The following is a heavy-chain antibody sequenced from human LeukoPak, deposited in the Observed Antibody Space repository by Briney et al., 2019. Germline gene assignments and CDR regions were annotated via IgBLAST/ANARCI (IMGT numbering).Heavy chain of an antibody. CDR1: GYTFTSYD. Sequence: ASVKVSCKASGYTFTSYDINWVRQATGQGLEWMGWMNPNSGNTGYAQKFQGRVTMTRNTSISTAYMELSSLRSEVTAVYYCARDWPPVIAARYYYYYMDVWGKGTTVTVSS. CDR2: MNPNSGNT. V-gene: IGHV1-8*01. J-gene: IGHJ6*03. D-gene: IGHD6-6*01. CDR3: ARDWPPVIAARYYYYYMDV.